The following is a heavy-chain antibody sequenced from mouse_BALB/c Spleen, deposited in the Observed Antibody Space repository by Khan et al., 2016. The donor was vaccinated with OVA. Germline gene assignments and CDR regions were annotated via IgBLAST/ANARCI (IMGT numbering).Heavy chain of an antibody. J-gene: IGHJ3*01. CDR1: GFTVSTFA. D-gene: IGHD1-1*01. V-gene: IGHV5-6*01. CDR3: ARHNYGPFAY. CDR2: INTGGDYI. Sequence: EVELVESEGDLVKPGGSLKLSCAASGFTVSTFAMSWVRQTPDKRLEWVATINTGGDYIYYPDSVKGRFTISRDNAKNTLYLQMSSLRSEDTAMYYCARHNYGPFAYWGQGTLVTVSA.